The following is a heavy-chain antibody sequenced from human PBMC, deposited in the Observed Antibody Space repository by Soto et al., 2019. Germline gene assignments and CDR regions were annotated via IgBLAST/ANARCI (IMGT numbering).Heavy chain of an antibody. CDR2: IYPGDSDT. V-gene: IGHV5-51*01. CDR1: GYSFTSYW. D-gene: IGHD6-13*01. Sequence: PGESLKISCKGSGYSFTSYWIGWVRQMPGKGLEWMGIIYPGDSDTRYSPSFQGQVTIPADKSISTAYLQWSSLKASDTAMYYCARIPIAAAGPSAVYFDYWGQGTLVTVSS. J-gene: IGHJ4*02. CDR3: ARIPIAAAGPSAVYFDY.